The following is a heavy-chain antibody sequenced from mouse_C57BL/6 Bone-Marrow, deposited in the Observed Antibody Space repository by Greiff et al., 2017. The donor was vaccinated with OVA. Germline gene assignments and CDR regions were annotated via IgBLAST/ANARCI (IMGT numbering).Heavy chain of an antibody. CDR3: ARGDSSGYFDY. J-gene: IGHJ2*01. V-gene: IGHV1-75*01. Sequence: QVQLQQSGPELVKPGASVKISCKASGYTFTDYYINWVKQRPGQGLEWIGDIYPGSGSTNYNEKFKSKATLTVDKSSSTAYMQLSSLTSEDSAVYYCARGDSSGYFDYWGQGTTLTVSS. CDR1: GYTFTDYY. D-gene: IGHD3-2*02. CDR2: IYPGSGST.